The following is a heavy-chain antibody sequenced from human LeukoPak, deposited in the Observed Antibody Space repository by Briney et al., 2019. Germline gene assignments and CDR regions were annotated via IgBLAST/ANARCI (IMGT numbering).Heavy chain of an antibody. Sequence: GGSLRLSCAPSGFTFRNYAMHWVRQAPGKGLEWVAVISYAGSNEHYADSVKGRFTISRDNSKNTLFLQMNSLRAEDTAVYYCARGDFRWEMATTIAFDILGQGTMVTVSS. J-gene: IGHJ3*02. CDR3: ARGDFRWEMATTIAFDI. CDR2: ISYAGSNE. V-gene: IGHV3-30*04. D-gene: IGHD5-24*01. CDR1: GFTFRNYA.